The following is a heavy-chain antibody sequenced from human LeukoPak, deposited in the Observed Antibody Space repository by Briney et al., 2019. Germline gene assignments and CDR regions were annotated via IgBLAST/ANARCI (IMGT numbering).Heavy chain of an antibody. D-gene: IGHD1-26*01. Sequence: PGGPLRLSCAASGFTFSDYYMSWIRQAPGKGLEWVSYISSSGSTIYYADSVKGRFTISRDNAKNSLYLQMNSLRAEDTAVYYCARDFYSGSLFDYWGQGTLVTVSS. CDR3: ARDFYSGSLFDY. V-gene: IGHV3-11*01. CDR1: GFTFSDYY. J-gene: IGHJ4*02. CDR2: ISSSGSTI.